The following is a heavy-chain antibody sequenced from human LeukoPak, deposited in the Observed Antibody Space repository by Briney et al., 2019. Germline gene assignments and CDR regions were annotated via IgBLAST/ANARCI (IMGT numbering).Heavy chain of an antibody. CDR3: ARWTRVTSSSLWYFDL. CDR1: GFTFSSYE. J-gene: IGHJ2*01. D-gene: IGHD6-6*01. CDR2: IHNGGSST. V-gene: IGHV3-48*03. Sequence: GGSLRLSCVASGFTFSSYEMNGVRQAPGEGLEWVSYIHNGGSSTYYADSEKGRFTISRDNGKNSLHLQMNSLRVEDTAVYYCARWTRVTSSSLWYFDLWGRGTLVTVSS.